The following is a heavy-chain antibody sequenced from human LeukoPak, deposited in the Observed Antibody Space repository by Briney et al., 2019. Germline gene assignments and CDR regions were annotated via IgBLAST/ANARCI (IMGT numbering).Heavy chain of an antibody. CDR2: IFYSGST. D-gene: IGHD1-26*01. V-gene: IGHV4-39*01. CDR1: GASVSSSSYY. CDR3: ATRRSGSHPYY. J-gene: IGHJ4*02. Sequence: PSETLPLTCTVSGASVSSSSYYWEWIRQPPGKGLEWVGSIFYSGSTSYNPSLKSRVTMSVDTSKNQFSLRLSSVTATDTAVYYCATRRSGSHPYYWGQGTLVTVS.